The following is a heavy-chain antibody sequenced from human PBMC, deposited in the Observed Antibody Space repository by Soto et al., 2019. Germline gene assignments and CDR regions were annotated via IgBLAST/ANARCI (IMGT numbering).Heavy chain of an antibody. Sequence: QVQLVQSGAEVKKPGASVKVSCKASGYTFTSYDINWVRQATGLGLEWMGWMNPNSGNTGYAQKFQGRVTMTRNTSISTAYMELSSLRSEDTAVYYCARGGLRFLEWLFDAFDIWGQGTMVTVSS. CDR2: MNPNSGNT. V-gene: IGHV1-8*01. CDR1: GYTFTSYD. J-gene: IGHJ3*02. D-gene: IGHD3-3*01. CDR3: ARGGLRFLEWLFDAFDI.